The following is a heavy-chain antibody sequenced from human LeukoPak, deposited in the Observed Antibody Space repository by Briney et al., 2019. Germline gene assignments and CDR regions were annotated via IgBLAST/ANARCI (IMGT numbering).Heavy chain of an antibody. J-gene: IGHJ4*02. CDR1: GYTFTGYY. CDR3: ARLEGSTSIAAAATWNQYRVDSSYYFDY. D-gene: IGHD6-13*01. CDR2: INPNSGGT. V-gene: IGHV1-2*06. Sequence: ASVKVSCKASGYTFTGYYMHWVRQAPGQGLEWMGRINPNSGGTNYAQKFQGRVTMTRDTSISTAYMELSRLRSDDTAVYYCARLEGSTSIAAAATWNQYRVDSSYYFDYWGQGTLVTVPS.